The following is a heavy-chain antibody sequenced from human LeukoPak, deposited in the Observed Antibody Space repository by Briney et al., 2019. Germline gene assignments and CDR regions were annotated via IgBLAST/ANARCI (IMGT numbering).Heavy chain of an antibody. V-gene: IGHV3-23*01. CDR3: ANTMVRGSYNMDV. CDR2: IFGSGGSP. CDR1: GFTFGSFA. Sequence: PGGSLRLSCEASGFTFGSFAMYRVRQAPGKGLEWIAGIFGSGGSPHYADSVKGRFTISRDNSKNTLYLQMNSLRAEDTAVYYCANTMVRGSYNMDVWGQGTTVTVSS. J-gene: IGHJ6*02. D-gene: IGHD3-10*01.